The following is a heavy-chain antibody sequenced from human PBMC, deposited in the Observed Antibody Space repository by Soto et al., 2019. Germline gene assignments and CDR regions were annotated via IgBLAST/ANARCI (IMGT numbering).Heavy chain of an antibody. J-gene: IGHJ3*02. CDR3: ARGPTIFGVGVDAFDI. CDR2: ISGSGDFT. CDR1: GFTLSSYA. D-gene: IGHD3-3*01. V-gene: IGHV3-23*01. Sequence: EVQMLESGGGLVQPGGSLRLSCAASGFTLSSYALSWVRQAPGKGLEWVSGISGSGDFTFDADSVRGRFTISRDNSVNTLYLQVTSLRVADTAVYYCARGPTIFGVGVDAFDIWGQGKRATVSS.